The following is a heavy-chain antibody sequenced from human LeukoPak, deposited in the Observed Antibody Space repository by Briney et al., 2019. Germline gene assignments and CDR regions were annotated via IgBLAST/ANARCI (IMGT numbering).Heavy chain of an antibody. CDR3: ARASAAGIMLDS. D-gene: IGHD6-13*01. CDR2: INSDGRST. V-gene: IGHV3-74*01. Sequence: GGSLRLSCAASGFIFSSYWMHWVRQAPGKGLVWVSRINSDGRSTNYADSVKGRFTISRDNAKNTLYLQMNSLRAKDTAVYYCARASAAGIMLDSWGQGTLVTVSS. J-gene: IGHJ4*02. CDR1: GFIFSSYW.